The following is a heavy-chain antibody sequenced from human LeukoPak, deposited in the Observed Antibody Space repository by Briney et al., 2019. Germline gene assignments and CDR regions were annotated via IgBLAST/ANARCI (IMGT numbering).Heavy chain of an antibody. J-gene: IGHJ4*02. CDR2: IIPIFGTA. V-gene: IGHV1-69*06. CDR3: AIEMATGRGLDY. CDR1: GGTFSSYA. Sequence: SVKVSCKASGGTFSSYAISWVRQAPGQGLEWMGGIIPIFGTANYAQKFQGRVTITADKSTSTAYMELSSLRSEDTAVYYCAIEMATGRGLDYWGQGTLVTVSS. D-gene: IGHD5-24*01.